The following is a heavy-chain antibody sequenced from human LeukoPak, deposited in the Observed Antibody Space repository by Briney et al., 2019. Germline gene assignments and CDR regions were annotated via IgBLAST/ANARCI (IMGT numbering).Heavy chain of an antibody. CDR1: GFTVSSNY. D-gene: IGHD3-10*01. V-gene: IGHV3-53*04. CDR3: ARDPGGDYFDY. Sequence: PGGSLRLSCAASGFTVSSNYMSWVRQAPGKGLEWVSVIYSGGSTYYADSVKGRFTISRHNSKTTLYLQMNSLRAEDTAVYYCARDPGGDYFDYWGQGTLVTVSS. J-gene: IGHJ4*02. CDR2: IYSGGST.